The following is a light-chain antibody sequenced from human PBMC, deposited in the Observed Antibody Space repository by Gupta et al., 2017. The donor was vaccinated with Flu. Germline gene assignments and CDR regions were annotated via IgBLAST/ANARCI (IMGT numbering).Light chain of an antibody. CDR1: QSLSSW. CDR2: KAS. CDR3: QQYYSSSLT. V-gene: IGKV1-5*03. Sequence: PSTLSAYVGDRVTITCRASQSLSSWLAWYQQKPGKAPNLLIYKASNLESGVPSRFSGSGSGTEFTLTISSLQPDDFATYYCQQYYSSSLTFGGGTKVEI. J-gene: IGKJ4*01.